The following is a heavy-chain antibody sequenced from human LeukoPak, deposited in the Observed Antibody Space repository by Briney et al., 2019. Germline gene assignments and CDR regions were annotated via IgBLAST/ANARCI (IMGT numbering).Heavy chain of an antibody. J-gene: IGHJ4*02. CDR3: AKRGVVIRVILVGFHKEAYYFDS. CDR1: GITLSNYG. Sequence: GGSLRLSCAVSGITLSNYGMSWVRQAPGKGLEWVAGISDSGGRTNYADSVKGRFTISRDNPKNTLYLQMNSLRAEDTAVYFCAKRGVVIRVILVGFHKEAYYFDSWGRGALATVSS. D-gene: IGHD3-22*01. V-gene: IGHV3-23*01. CDR2: ISDSGGRT.